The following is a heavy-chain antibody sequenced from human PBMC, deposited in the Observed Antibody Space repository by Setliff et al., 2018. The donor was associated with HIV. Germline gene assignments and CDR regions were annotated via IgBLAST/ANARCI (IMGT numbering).Heavy chain of an antibody. V-gene: IGHV4-61*02. CDR3: AREESTEDDGSGSYGPTFPPPLIY. J-gene: IGHJ4*02. CDR1: GASISSGNYY. CDR2: IYTSGST. D-gene: IGHD3-10*01. Sequence: SETLSLTCTVSGASISSGNYYWSWIRQPAGKGLEWIGRIYTSGSTNYNPSLKSRATISVDTSKNQFSLKLSSVTAADTAVYYCAREESTEDDGSGSYGPTFPPPLIYWGQGTLVTVSS.